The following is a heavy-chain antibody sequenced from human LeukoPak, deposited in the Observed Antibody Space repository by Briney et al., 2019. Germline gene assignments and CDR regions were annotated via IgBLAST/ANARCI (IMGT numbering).Heavy chain of an antibody. CDR2: IYYSGST. D-gene: IGHD4-23*01. J-gene: IGHJ3*02. CDR3: ASTVVTPEDAFDI. Sequence: SGTLSLTCTVSGGSISSYYWSWIRQPPGKGLEWIGYIYYSGSTNYNPSLKSRVTISVDTSKNQFSLKLSSVTAADTAVYYCASTVVTPEDAFDIWGQGTMVTVSS. CDR1: GGSISSYY. V-gene: IGHV4-59*01.